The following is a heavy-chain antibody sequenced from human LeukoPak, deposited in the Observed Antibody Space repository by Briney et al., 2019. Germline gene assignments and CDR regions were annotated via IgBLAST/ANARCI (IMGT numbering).Heavy chain of an antibody. CDR1: GFTFSSYW. V-gene: IGHV3-74*01. J-gene: IGHJ4*02. CDR3: ASAYYSDTRGFDH. D-gene: IGHD3-22*01. CDR2: INSDGSST. Sequence: GGSLRLSCAASGFTFSSYWMHWVRQAPGKGLVWVSRINSDGSSTSYADSVKGRFTISRDNAKNTLYLQMNSLRAEDTAVYYCASAYYSDTRGFDHWGQGTLVTVSS.